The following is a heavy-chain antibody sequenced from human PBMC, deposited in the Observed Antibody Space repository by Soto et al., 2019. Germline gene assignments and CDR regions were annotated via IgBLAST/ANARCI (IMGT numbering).Heavy chain of an antibody. CDR1: GFTFGDYY. V-gene: IGHV3-11*01. CDR3: ARDLRAVGMASRFDP. D-gene: IGHD6-13*01. CDR2: IGNRGTGI. Sequence: QVQLVESGGGLVKPGGSLRLSCEASGFTFGDYYMTWIRQAPGKGLEWVSFIGNRGTGIYYADAVNGRFTILRDKAKNSMYLQMNSLRAEDTAMYYCARDLRAVGMASRFDPWGQGTLVTVSS. J-gene: IGHJ5*02.